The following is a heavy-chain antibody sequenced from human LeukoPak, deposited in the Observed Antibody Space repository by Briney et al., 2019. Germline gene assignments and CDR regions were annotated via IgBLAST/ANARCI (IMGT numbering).Heavy chain of an antibody. D-gene: IGHD6-13*01. CDR1: GFTFSSYA. CDR3: ARDKSSSWYINWFDP. Sequence: PGRSLRLSCAASGFTFSSYAMHWVRQAPGKGLEWVAVISYDGSNKYYADSVKGRFTISRDKSKNTLYLQMNSLRAEDTAVYYCARDKSSSWYINWFDPWGQGTLVTVSS. J-gene: IGHJ5*02. CDR2: ISYDGSNK. V-gene: IGHV3-30*04.